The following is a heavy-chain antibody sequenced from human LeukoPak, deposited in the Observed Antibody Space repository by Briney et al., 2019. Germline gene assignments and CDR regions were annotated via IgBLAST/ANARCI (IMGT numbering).Heavy chain of an antibody. CDR1: GYSFTSYW. V-gene: IGHV5-51*01. D-gene: IGHD2-15*01. CDR2: IYPGDSDT. J-gene: IGHJ4*02. Sequence: HGESLKISCKGSGYSFTSYWIGWVRQMPGKGLEWMGIIYPGDSDTRYSPSFQGQVTILADKSISTAYLQWSSLKASDTAMYYCARHSQRYCSGGSCSLDYWGQGTLVTVSS. CDR3: ARHSQRYCSGGSCSLDY.